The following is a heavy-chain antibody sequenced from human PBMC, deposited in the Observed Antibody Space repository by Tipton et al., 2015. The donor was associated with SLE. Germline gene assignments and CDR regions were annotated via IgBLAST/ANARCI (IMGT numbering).Heavy chain of an antibody. Sequence: LRLSCTVSGGSISSYYWSWIRQPAGKGLEWIGRIFTRGSTNYNPPLKSRVTMSVDTSKNQFSLKLSSVTAADTAVYYCARDTVGWYSGAFDIWGQGTMVTFSS. J-gene: IGHJ3*02. CDR2: IFTRGST. D-gene: IGHD4-23*01. CDR3: ARDTVGWYSGAFDI. CDR1: GGSISSYY. V-gene: IGHV4-4*07.